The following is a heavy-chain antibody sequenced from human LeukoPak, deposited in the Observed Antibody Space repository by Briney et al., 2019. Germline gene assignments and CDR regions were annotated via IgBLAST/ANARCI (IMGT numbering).Heavy chain of an antibody. J-gene: IGHJ4*02. Sequence: SETLSLTCAVYGGSFSGYYWSWIRQPPGKGLEWIGGINHSGSTNYNPSLKSRVTISVDTSKNQFSLKLSSVTAADTAVYYCARARVLLWFGELSQFDCWGQGTLVTVSS. CDR3: ARARVLLWFGELSQFDC. D-gene: IGHD3-10*01. V-gene: IGHV4-34*01. CDR1: GGSFSGYY. CDR2: INHSGST.